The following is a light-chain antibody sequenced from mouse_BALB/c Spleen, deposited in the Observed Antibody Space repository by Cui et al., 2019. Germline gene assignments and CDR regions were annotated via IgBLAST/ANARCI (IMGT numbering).Light chain of an antibody. CDR3: QQRRSYPPMYT. Sequence: QIVLTQSPAIMSASPGEKVTITCSASSSVSYMHWFQQKPGTSPKLWIYSTSNLASGVPARCSGSGSGTSYSLTISRMEAEDAATYYCQQRRSYPPMYTFGGGTKLEIK. CDR2: STS. J-gene: IGKJ2*01. CDR1: SSVSY. V-gene: IGKV4-57*01.